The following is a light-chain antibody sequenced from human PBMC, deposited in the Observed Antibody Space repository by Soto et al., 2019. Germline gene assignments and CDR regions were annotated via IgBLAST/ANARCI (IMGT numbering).Light chain of an antibody. CDR1: QNIIFY. CDR2: AAS. J-gene: IGKJ2*01. Sequence: DIQMTQSPSSLSASVGDRVTITCRASQNIIFYLNWYQQKPGKAPKLRIYAASNLQSGVPSRFSGSGSGTEFSLTITSLQPEDFAPYFCQQSYTTPVYTFGQGTKLEIK. CDR3: QQSYTTPVYT. V-gene: IGKV1-39*01.